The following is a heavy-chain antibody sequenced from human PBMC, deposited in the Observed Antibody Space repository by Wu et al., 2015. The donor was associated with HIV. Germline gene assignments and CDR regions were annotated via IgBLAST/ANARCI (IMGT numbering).Heavy chain of an antibody. CDR1: GGTFSSYA. CDR2: IIPIFGTA. D-gene: IGHD6-6*01. Sequence: QVQLVQSGAEVKKPGSSVKVSCKASGGTFSSYAISWVRQAPGQGLEWMGGIIPIFGTANYAQKFQGRVTITADESTSTAYMELSSLRSEDTAVYYCARGWEGSIAARPALYDYYYYYYMDVWGKGTTVTVSS. V-gene: IGHV1-69*12. J-gene: IGHJ6*03. CDR3: ARGWEGSIAARPALYDYYYYYYMDV.